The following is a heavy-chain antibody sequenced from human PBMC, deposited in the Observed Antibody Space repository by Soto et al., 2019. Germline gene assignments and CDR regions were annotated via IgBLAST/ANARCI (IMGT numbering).Heavy chain of an antibody. D-gene: IGHD6-19*01. CDR1: GGTFSSYA. CDR3: ARGTRSGWSYYGMDD. J-gene: IGHJ6*02. V-gene: IGHV1-69*01. Sequence: QVQLVQSGAEVKKPGSSVKVSCKASGGTFSSYAISWVRQAPGQGLEWMGGIIPIFGTANYAQKFQGRVTSSAEESTSTXXXXXXXPRSEDTAVYYCARGTRSGWSYYGMDDWGQGTTVTVSS. CDR2: IIPIFGTA.